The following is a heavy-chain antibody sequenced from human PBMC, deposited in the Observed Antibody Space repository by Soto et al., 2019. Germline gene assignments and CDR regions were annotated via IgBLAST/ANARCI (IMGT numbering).Heavy chain of an antibody. D-gene: IGHD2-2*02. CDR2: LWYDGSRE. J-gene: IGHJ4*02. V-gene: IGHV3-33*01. Sequence: QVQLVESGGGVVQPGRSLRLSCAASGFSVNTHVIHWIRQAPGKGLELVAVLWYDGSREYYADSVKGRVTISRDNSKNMMYLQMDNLRVEDTAVSYCARFPRFDTWYFDYWGQGTLATVSS. CDR1: GFSVNTHV. CDR3: ARFPRFDTWYFDY.